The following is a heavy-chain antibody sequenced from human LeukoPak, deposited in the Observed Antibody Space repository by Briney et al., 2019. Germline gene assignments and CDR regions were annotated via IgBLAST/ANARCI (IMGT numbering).Heavy chain of an antibody. CDR1: GGTFSSYA. V-gene: IGHV1-18*01. D-gene: IGHD2-8*01. Sequence: ASVKVSCKASGGTFSSYAISWVRRAPGQGLEWIGWISVYRGNTKFAQSFQGRVAMTTDTSTTTAYMELTSLRSDDTAVYFCARSNIPLDYWGQGTLVTVSS. CDR3: ARSNIPLDY. J-gene: IGHJ4*02. CDR2: ISVYRGNT.